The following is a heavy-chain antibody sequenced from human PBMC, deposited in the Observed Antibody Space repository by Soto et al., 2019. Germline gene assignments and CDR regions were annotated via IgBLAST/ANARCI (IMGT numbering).Heavy chain of an antibody. CDR2: IYYSGST. CDR3: ARDHRRHSGSYPWYFDL. D-gene: IGHD1-26*01. J-gene: IGHJ2*01. CDR1: GGSISSGGYY. Sequence: SETLSLTCTVSGGSISSGGYYWSWICQHPGKGLEWIGYIYYSGSTYYNPSLKSRVTISVDTSKNQFSLKLSSVTAADTAVYYCARDHRRHSGSYPWYFDLWGRGTLVTVSS. V-gene: IGHV4-31*03.